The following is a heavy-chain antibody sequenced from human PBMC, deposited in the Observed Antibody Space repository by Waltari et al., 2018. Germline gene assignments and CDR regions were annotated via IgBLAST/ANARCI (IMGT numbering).Heavy chain of an antibody. CDR1: GGSISSSSYY. V-gene: IGHV4-39*07. Sequence: QLQLQESGPGLVKPSETLSLTCTVSGGSISSSSYYWSWIRPPPGKGLEWIGEINHSGSTNYNPSLKSRVTIVVDTSKNQFSLKLSSVTAADTAVYYCARLRKLELSYYYYGMDVWGQGTTVNVS. D-gene: IGHD1-7*01. CDR2: INHSGST. CDR3: ARLRKLELSYYYYGMDV. J-gene: IGHJ6*02.